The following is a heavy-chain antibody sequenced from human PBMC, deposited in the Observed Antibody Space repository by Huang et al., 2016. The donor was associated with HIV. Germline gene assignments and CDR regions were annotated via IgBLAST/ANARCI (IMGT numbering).Heavy chain of an antibody. CDR1: GGSISSGGYY. V-gene: IGHV4-30-4*08. CDR2: IYYSGSN. J-gene: IGHJ4*02. D-gene: IGHD3-22*01. Sequence: QVQLQESGPGLVKPSQTLSLTCTVSGGSISSGGYYWSWIRQPPGKGLEWIGYIYYSGSNYYNPSLKSRVTISVDTSKNQFSLKLSSVTAADTAVYFCARDHDSSGFYSYWGQGTLVTVSS. CDR3: ARDHDSSGFYSY.